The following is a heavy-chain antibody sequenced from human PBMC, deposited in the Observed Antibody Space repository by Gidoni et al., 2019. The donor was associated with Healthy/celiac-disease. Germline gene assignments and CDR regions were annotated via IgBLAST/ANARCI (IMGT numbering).Heavy chain of an antibody. CDR2: IYHSGST. CDR3: ARVPYDYVWGSYRYTGYFDY. J-gene: IGHJ4*02. V-gene: IGHV4-38-2*01. D-gene: IGHD3-16*02. CDR1: GYSISSGYY. Sequence: QVQLQESGPGLVKPSETLSLTCAVSGYSISSGYYWGWIRQPPGKGLEWIGSIYHSGSTYYNPSLKSRVTISVDTSKNQFSLKLSSVTAADTAVYYCARVPYDYVWGSYRYTGYFDYWGQGTLVTVSS.